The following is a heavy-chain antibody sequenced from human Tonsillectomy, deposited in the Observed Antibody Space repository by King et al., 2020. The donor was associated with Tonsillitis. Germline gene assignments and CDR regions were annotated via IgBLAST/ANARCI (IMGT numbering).Heavy chain of an antibody. V-gene: IGHV3-9*01. CDR2: ISWNSGSI. J-gene: IGHJ3*01. D-gene: IGHD3-16*02. Sequence: VQLVESGGGLVQTGRSLRLSCAASGFTFDEYAMHWVRHAPGKGLEWVSGISWNSGSIGYADSVKGRFTISRDNAKNSLYLQMNSLRAEDTALYYCAKINYVWGSYRPDAFDLWGQGTMVTVSS. CDR3: AKINYVWGSYRPDAFDL. CDR1: GFTFDEYA.